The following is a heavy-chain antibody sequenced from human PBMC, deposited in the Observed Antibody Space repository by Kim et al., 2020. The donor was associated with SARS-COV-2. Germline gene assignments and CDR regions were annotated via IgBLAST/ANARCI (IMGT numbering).Heavy chain of an antibody. V-gene: IGHV3-66*02. J-gene: IGHJ6*02. CDR2: IYSGGST. D-gene: IGHD5-12*01. CDR3: ARGGYSGYGWIQGVYGMDV. Sequence: GGSLRLSCAASGFTVSSNYMSWVRQAPGKGLEWVSVIYSGGSTYYADSVKGRFTISRDNSKNTLYLQMNSLRAEDTAVYYCARGGYSGYGWIQGVYGMDVWGQGTTVTVSS. CDR1: GFTVSSNY.